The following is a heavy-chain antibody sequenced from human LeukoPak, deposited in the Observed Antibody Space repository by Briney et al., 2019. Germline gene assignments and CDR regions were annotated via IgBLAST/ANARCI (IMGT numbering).Heavy chain of an antibody. CDR3: ARDSSGWYWASGYYYYYYMDV. D-gene: IGHD6-19*01. CDR1: GFTFSSYS. V-gene: IGHV3-21*01. J-gene: IGHJ6*03. Sequence: PGGSLRLSCAASGFTFSSYSMNWVRQAPGKGLEWVSSISSSSCIYYADSVKGRFTISRDNAKNSLYLQMNSLRAEDTAVYYCARDSSGWYWASGYYYYYYMDVWGKGTTVTVSS. CDR2: ISSSSCI.